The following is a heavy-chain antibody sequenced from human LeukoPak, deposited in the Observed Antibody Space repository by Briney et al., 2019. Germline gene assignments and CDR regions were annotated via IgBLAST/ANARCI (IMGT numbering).Heavy chain of an antibody. CDR2: IRYDGSNK. V-gene: IGHV3-30*02. CDR3: AKDLGGLHDWFDP. D-gene: IGHD3-16*01. Sequence: PGGSLRLSCAASGFTFSSYGMHWVRQAPGKGLEWVAFIRYDGSNKYYADSVKGRFTIPRDNSKNTLYLQMNSLRAEDTAVYYCAKDLGGLHDWFDPWGQGTLVTASS. J-gene: IGHJ5*02. CDR1: GFTFSSYG.